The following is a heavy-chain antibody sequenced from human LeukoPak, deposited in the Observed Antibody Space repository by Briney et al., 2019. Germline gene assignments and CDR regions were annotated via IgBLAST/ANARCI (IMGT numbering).Heavy chain of an antibody. Sequence: PGGSLRLSCAASGFTFRSYWMYWVRQAPGKGLVWVSRINSDGSSTSYADSVKGRFTISRDNAKNTLYLQMNSLRAEDTAVYYCARVRSSITIFGDGFDIWGQGTMVTVSS. CDR2: INSDGSST. J-gene: IGHJ3*02. CDR3: ARVRSSITIFGDGFDI. CDR1: GFTFRSYW. D-gene: IGHD3-3*01. V-gene: IGHV3-74*01.